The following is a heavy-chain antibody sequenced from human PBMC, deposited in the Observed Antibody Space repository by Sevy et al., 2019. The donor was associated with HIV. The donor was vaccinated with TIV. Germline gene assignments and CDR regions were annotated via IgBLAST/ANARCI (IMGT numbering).Heavy chain of an antibody. J-gene: IGHJ3*02. V-gene: IGHV3-9*01. Sequence: SLRLSCAASGFTFDDYAMHWVRQAPGKGLELVSGISWNSGSIGYADSVKGRFTISRDNAKNSLYLQMNSLRAEDTALYYCAKDLPPSIYYYGSGSYYNGAFDIWGQGTMVTVSS. CDR2: ISWNSGSI. D-gene: IGHD3-10*01. CDR3: AKDLPPSIYYYGSGSYYNGAFDI. CDR1: GFTFDDYA.